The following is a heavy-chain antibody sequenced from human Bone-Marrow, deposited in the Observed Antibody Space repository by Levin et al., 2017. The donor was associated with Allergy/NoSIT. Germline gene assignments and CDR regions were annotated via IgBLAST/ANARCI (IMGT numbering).Heavy chain of an antibody. CDR2: ISWNGNSI. J-gene: IGHJ3*02. CDR1: GFSFGDYA. D-gene: IGHD6-13*01. CDR3: IKGIDGSGIASLAPFDI. Sequence: GGSLRLSCVASGFSFGDYAMHWVRQVPEKGLEWVSRISWNGNSIDYAESVRGRFTVSRDNAKNSLFLQMSNLRTEDTALYYCIKGIDGSGIASLAPFDIWGQGTRVTVSS. V-gene: IGHV3-9*01.